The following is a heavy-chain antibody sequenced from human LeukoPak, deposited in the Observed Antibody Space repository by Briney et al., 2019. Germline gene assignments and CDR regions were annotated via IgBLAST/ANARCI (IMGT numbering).Heavy chain of an antibody. CDR1: GGSISSSSYY. D-gene: IGHD3-10*01. V-gene: IGHV4-61*01. J-gene: IGHJ5*02. CDR3: XXXXXXXXXXYGAKSYRYNWFDP. Sequence: PSETLSLTCSVSGGSISSSSYYWSWIRQPPGKGLEWIGYIYYSGSTNYNPSLKSRVTISVDTSKNQFSLKLSSVTAADTAVYXXXXXXXXXXXXYGAKSYRYNWFDPWGQGTLVTVSS. CDR2: IYYSGST.